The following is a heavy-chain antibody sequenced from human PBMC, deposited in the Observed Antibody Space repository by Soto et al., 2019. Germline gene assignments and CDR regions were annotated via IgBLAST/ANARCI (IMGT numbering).Heavy chain of an antibody. V-gene: IGHV1-46*01. CDR2: INPSGGST. J-gene: IGHJ6*02. CDR3: AVFWSGYYKGSYYYYGMGV. CDR1: GYTFTSYY. Sequence: ASVKVSCKASGYTFTSYYMHWVRQAPGQGLEWMGIINPSGGSTSYAQKFQGRVTMTRDTSTSTVYMELSSLRSEDTAVYYCAVFWSGYYKGSYYYYGMGVWGQGTTVPVSS. D-gene: IGHD3-3*01.